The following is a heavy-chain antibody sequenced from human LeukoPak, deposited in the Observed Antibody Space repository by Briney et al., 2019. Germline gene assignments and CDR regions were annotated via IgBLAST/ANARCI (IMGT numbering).Heavy chain of an antibody. CDR2: INHSGST. D-gene: IGHD3-10*01. CDR3: ARGRGWFGELRKRWFDP. Sequence: SETLSLTCAVYGGSFSGYYWSWIRQPPGKGLEWIGEINHSGSTNYSPSLKSRVTISVDTSKNQFSLKLSSVTAADTAVYYCARGRGWFGELRKRWFDPWGQGTLVTVSS. J-gene: IGHJ5*02. CDR1: GGSFSGYY. V-gene: IGHV4-34*01.